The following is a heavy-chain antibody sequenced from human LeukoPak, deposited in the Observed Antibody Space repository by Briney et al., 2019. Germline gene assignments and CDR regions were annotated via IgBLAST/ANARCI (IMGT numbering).Heavy chain of an antibody. CDR1: GFTFSSYG. CDR3: AKSLGLDRASGWYDYYYYYGMDV. J-gene: IGHJ6*02. Sequence: GRSLRLSCAASGFTFSSYGMHWVRQAPGKGLEWVAVISYDGSNKYYADSVKGRFTISRDNSKNTLYLQMNSLRAEDTAVYYCAKSLGLDRASGWYDYYYYYGMDVWGQGTTVTVSS. V-gene: IGHV3-30*18. D-gene: IGHD6-19*01. CDR2: ISYDGSNK.